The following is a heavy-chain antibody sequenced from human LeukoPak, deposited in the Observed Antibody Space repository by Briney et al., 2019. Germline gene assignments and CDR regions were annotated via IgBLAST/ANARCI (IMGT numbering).Heavy chain of an antibody. V-gene: IGHV4-39*01. D-gene: IGHD6-19*01. CDR3: ARHIPVAGLVY. Sequence: PSETQSLTCTVSGGSISSSSYYWGWIRQPPGKGLEWIGSIYYSGSTNYNPSLKSRVTISVDTSKNQFSLKLSAVTAADTAVYYCARHIPVAGLVYWGQGTLVTVSS. CDR2: IYYSGST. CDR1: GGSISSSSYY. J-gene: IGHJ4*02.